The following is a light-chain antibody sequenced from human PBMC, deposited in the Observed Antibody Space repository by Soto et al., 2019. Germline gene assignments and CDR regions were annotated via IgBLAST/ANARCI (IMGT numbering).Light chain of an antibody. Sequence: EIVMTQSPATLSVSPGERATLSCRASQSVSNKLAWYQRKPGQAPRLLIYGASTRATGIPAKFSGSGSGTDFALTISSLQSEDFAVYYCQQYSNWPRTFGQGTKVEIK. CDR2: GAS. V-gene: IGKV3D-15*01. J-gene: IGKJ1*01. CDR3: QQYSNWPRT. CDR1: QSVSNK.